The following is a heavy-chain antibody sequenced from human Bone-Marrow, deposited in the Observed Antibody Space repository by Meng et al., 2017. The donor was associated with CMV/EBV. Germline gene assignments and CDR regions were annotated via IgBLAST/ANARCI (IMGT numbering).Heavy chain of an antibody. CDR1: GFTFSDYY. CDR3: ARAYGSGSSKDHYYFDH. D-gene: IGHD3-10*01. CDR2: ISSSGSTI. V-gene: IGHV3-11*01. J-gene: IGHJ4*02. Sequence: GESLKISCAASGFTFSDYYMSWIRQAPGKGLEWVSYISSSGSTIYYADSVKGRFTISRDNAKNSLYLQMNSLRAEDTAVYYCARAYGSGSSKDHYYFDHWGQGTLVTVSS.